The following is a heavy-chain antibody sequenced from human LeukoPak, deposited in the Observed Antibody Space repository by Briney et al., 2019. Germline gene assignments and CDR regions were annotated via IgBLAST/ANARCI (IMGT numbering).Heavy chain of an antibody. D-gene: IGHD2-2*01. J-gene: IGHJ4*02. Sequence: AGGSLRLSCAASGFTFTDHYMDWVRQAPGKGLEWAGRITNKANGYSTDYATSVKGRFTISRDDSENSVYLQMNSLKTDDTAMYYCARSTRGSLDYWGQGTLVTVSS. V-gene: IGHV3-72*01. CDR3: ARSTRGSLDY. CDR2: ITNKANGYST. CDR1: GFTFTDHY.